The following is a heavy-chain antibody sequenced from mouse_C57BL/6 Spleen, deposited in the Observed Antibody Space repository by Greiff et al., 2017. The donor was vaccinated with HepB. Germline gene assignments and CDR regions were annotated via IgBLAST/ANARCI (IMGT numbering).Heavy chain of an antibody. D-gene: IGHD1-1*01. CDR3: ARWPYYGSRAWFAY. CDR2: IFPGSGST. V-gene: IGHV1-75*01. Sequence: VQLQQSGPELVKPGASVKISCKASGYTFTDYYINWVKQRPGQGLEWIGWIFPGSGSTYYNEKFKGKATLTVDKSSSTAYMLLSSLTSEDSAVFVCARWPYYGSRAWFAYWGQGTLVTVSA. J-gene: IGHJ3*01. CDR1: GYTFTDYY.